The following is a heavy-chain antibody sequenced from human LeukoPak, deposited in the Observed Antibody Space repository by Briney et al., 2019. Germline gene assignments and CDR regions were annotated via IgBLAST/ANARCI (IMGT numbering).Heavy chain of an antibody. D-gene: IGHD3-9*01. CDR1: GFTFDDYA. CDR3: AKDRLTWDAFDI. J-gene: IGHJ3*02. CDR2: ISWNSGSI. V-gene: IGHV3-9*01. Sequence: PGRSLRLSCAASGFTFDDYAMHWVRHAPGKGLEWVSGISWNSGSIGYADSVKGRFTISRDNAKNSLYLQMNSLRAEDTAVYYCAKDRLTWDAFDIWGQGTMVTVSS.